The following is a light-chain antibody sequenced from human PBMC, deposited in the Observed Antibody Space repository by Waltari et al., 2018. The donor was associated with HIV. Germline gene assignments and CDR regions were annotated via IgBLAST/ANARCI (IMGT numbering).Light chain of an antibody. Sequence: EVVMTQSPGTLSVSPGERATLSCRSSENIRNNLAWYQQKPGQAPRLLFYDASARATGVPARFSGSGSGTEFTLTIRGLQSEDCAIYYCQQYSRWPPTWTFGQGPKVDVK. CDR3: QQYSRWPPTWT. CDR1: ENIRNN. V-gene: IGKV3-15*01. J-gene: IGKJ1*01. CDR2: DAS.